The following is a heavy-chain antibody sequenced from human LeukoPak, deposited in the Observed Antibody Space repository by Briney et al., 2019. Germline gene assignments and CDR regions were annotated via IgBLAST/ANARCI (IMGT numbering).Heavy chain of an antibody. CDR3: ARIIQYWFDP. Sequence: GASVKVSCKASGGTFSSYAISWVRQAPGQGLEWMGGIIPIFGAANYAQKFQGRVTITTDESTSTAYMELSSLRSEDTAVYYCARIIQYWFDPWGQGTLVTVSS. J-gene: IGHJ5*02. V-gene: IGHV1-69*05. CDR1: GGTFSSYA. CDR2: IIPIFGAA.